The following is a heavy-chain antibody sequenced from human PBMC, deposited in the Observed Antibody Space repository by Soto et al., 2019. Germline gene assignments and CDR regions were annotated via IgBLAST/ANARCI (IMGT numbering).Heavy chain of an antibody. CDR1: GGSISSSGYY. CDR2: IYYSGST. V-gene: IGHV4-31*03. CDR3: ARLRNPPRGYSGYDDYYYYGMDV. Sequence: PSETLSLTCTVSGGSISSSGYYWGWIRQHPGKGLEWIGYIYYSGSTYYNPSLKSRVTISVDTSKNQFSLKLSSVTAADTAVYYCARLRNPPRGYSGYDDYYYYGMDVWGQGTTVTVSS. J-gene: IGHJ6*02. D-gene: IGHD5-12*01.